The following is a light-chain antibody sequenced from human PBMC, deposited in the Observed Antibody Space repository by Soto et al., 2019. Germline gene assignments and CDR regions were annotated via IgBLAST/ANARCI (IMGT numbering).Light chain of an antibody. V-gene: IGKV3-20*01. CDR2: RAS. Sequence: EIVLTQSPGTLSLSPGERATLSCRASQSVSSNYLAWYQQKPGQAPGLLIYRASSRATGIPDRFSGSGSGTDFALTISRLEPEDFAVYYCQQYGSSPSTFGQGAKVDIK. J-gene: IGKJ1*01. CDR1: QSVSSNY. CDR3: QQYGSSPST.